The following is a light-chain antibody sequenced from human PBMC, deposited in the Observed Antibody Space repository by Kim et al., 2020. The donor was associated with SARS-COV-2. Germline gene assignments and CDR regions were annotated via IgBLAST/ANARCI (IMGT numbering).Light chain of an antibody. V-gene: IGLV2-14*03. CDR1: SSDVGGYNY. J-gene: IGLJ3*02. Sequence: GQSITISCTGTSSDVGGYNYVSWYQQHPGKAPKLIIYDVSKRPSGVSNRFSGSKSGNTASLSISGLQAEDEADYYCSPYTTSSIWVFGGGTKLTVL. CDR2: DVS. CDR3: SPYTTSSIWV.